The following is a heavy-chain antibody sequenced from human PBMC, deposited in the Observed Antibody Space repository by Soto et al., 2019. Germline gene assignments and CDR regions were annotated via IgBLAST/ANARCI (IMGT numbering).Heavy chain of an antibody. V-gene: IGHV3-49*03. Sequence: GGSLRLSCTASGFTFGDYAMSWFRQAPGKGLEWVGFIRSKAYGGTTEYAASVKGRFTISRDDSKGIAYLQMNSLKTEDTAVYYCTQGVGSDYDDYYYYGMDVWGQGTTVTVSS. CDR2: IRSKAYGGTT. D-gene: IGHD5-12*01. J-gene: IGHJ6*02. CDR1: GFTFGDYA. CDR3: TQGVGSDYDDYYYYGMDV.